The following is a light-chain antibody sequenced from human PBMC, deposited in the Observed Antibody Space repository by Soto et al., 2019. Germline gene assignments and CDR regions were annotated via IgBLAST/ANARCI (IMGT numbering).Light chain of an antibody. Sequence: QAVVTQPPSVSGAPGQRVTISCTGSSSNIGAGYDVHWYQQLPGTAPKLLIYGNSNRPSGVPDRFSGSKSGTSASLAITGVLAEYEADYYCQSYDSSLSGVVFGGGTKLTV. CDR1: SSNIGAGYD. CDR2: GNS. J-gene: IGLJ2*01. CDR3: QSYDSSLSGVV. V-gene: IGLV1-40*01.